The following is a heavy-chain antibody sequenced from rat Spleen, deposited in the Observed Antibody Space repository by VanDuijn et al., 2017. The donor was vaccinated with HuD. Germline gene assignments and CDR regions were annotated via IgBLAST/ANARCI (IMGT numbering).Heavy chain of an antibody. CDR2: IWPGGST. CDR1: GFSLTSYH. J-gene: IGHJ2*01. D-gene: IGHD3-4*01. CDR3: ARANRETYAHFDY. V-gene: IGHV2-43*01. Sequence: QVQLKESGPGLVQPSQTLSLTCTVSGFSLTSYHVSWVRQPPGKGLECMGVIWPGGSTAYNSLLKSRLSITRDLSKSQVFLEMNSLQTEDTATYYCARANRETYAHFDYWGQGVMVTVSS.